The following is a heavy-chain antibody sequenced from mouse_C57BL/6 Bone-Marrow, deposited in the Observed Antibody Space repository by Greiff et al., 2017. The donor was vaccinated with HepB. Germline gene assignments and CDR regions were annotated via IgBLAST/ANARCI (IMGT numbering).Heavy chain of an antibody. Sequence: VQLQQSGAELVKPGASVKISCKASGYAFSSYWMNWVKQRPGKGLEWIGQIYPGDGDTNYNGKFKGKATLTADKSSSTAYMQLSSLTSEDSAVYFCARPSTVVATGNWYFDVWGTGTTVTVSS. CDR1: GYAFSSYW. D-gene: IGHD1-1*01. V-gene: IGHV1-80*01. J-gene: IGHJ1*03. CDR3: ARPSTVVATGNWYFDV. CDR2: IYPGDGDT.